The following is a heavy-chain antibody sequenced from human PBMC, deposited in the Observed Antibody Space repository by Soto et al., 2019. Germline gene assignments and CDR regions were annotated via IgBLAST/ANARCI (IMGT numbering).Heavy chain of an antibody. CDR3: AKVGYGDDYYYYYYMDV. D-gene: IGHD4-17*01. V-gene: IGHV3-23*01. CDR2: ISGSGGST. J-gene: IGHJ6*03. CDR1: GFTFSSYA. Sequence: GGSLRLSCAASGFTFSSYAMSWVRQAPGKGLEWVSAISGSGGSTYYADSVKGRFTISRDNSKNTLYLQMNSLRAEDMAVYYCAKVGYGDDYYYYYYMDVWGKGTTVTVSS.